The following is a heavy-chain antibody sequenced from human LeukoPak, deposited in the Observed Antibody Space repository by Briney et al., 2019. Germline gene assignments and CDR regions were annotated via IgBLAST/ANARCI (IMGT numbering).Heavy chain of an antibody. D-gene: IGHD3-3*01. CDR3: ARLQRPITILEDAFDI. V-gene: IGHV4-39*01. J-gene: IGHJ3*02. CDR2: IYYSGST. CDR1: GGSISSSNW. Sequence: SETLSLTCAVSGGSISSSNWWSWVRQPPGKGLEWIGSIYYSGSTYYNPSLKSRVTISVDTSKNQFSLKLSSVTAADTAVYYCARLQRPITILEDAFDIWGQGTMVTVSS.